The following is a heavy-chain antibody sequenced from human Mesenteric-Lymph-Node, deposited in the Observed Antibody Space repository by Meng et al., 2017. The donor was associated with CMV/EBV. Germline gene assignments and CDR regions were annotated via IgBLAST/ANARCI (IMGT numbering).Heavy chain of an antibody. J-gene: IGHJ4*02. Sequence: GESLKISCAASGFTFSSYAMHWVRQAPGKGLEWVAVISYDGSNKYYADSVEGRFTISRDNSKNTLYLQMNSLRAEDTAVYYCAKPYSGYLHYDYWGQGTLVTVSS. D-gene: IGHD5-12*01. CDR3: AKPYSGYLHYDY. CDR1: GFTFSSYA. CDR2: ISYDGSNK. V-gene: IGHV3-30-3*02.